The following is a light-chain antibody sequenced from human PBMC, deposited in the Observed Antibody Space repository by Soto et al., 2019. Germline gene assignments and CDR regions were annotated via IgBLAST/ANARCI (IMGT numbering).Light chain of an antibody. Sequence: EIVMTQSPTTLSVSPGERATLSCRASQSVGSDLAWYLQKPGQAPRLLIYGASARATGIPARFSGSWSGTEFTLTISSLQSEDFAVYYCQQYNIWPLTFGGGTEVEIK. V-gene: IGKV3-15*01. J-gene: IGKJ4*01. CDR3: QQYNIWPLT. CDR1: QSVGSD. CDR2: GAS.